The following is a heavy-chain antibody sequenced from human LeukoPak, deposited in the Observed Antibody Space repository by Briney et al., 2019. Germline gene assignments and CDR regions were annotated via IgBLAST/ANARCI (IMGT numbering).Heavy chain of an antibody. CDR2: INPHSGGT. J-gene: IGHJ4*02. V-gene: IGHV1-2*02. CDR1: GYRFTGYY. Sequence: EASVKVSFKASGYRFTGYYIHWVRQAPGQGLEWMGWINPHSGGTKFAQKFQGRVTMTRDTSISTAYMEVSRLRSDDAAVYYCAREYYDILTGSLDYWGQGTLVTVSS. D-gene: IGHD3-9*01. CDR3: AREYYDILTGSLDY.